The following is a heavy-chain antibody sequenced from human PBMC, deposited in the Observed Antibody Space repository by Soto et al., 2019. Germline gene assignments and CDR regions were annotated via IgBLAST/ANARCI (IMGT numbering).Heavy chain of an antibody. J-gene: IGHJ6*02. CDR2: IYYSGRI. CDR3: AHSLRSFYYFGLDG. Sequence: SETLSLTCSVSGASINRGDTDYWNWFRQHPVKGLEWIGYIYYSGRIYYNPSLESRVTISVDTSKNQFSLKLTSVTAADTAVYYCAHSLRSFYYFGLDGWGQGATVT. D-gene: IGHD3-10*01. CDR1: GASINRGDTDY. V-gene: IGHV4-31*03.